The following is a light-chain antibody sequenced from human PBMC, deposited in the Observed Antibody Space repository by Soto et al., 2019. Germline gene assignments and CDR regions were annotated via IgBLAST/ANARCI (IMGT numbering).Light chain of an antibody. Sequence: EIVMTQSPATLSVSPGEGATLSCRASQSVSSKLAWYQQKPGQAPRLLIYGASTRATGIPARFSGSGSGTEFTLIISSLQSEDSAVYSCQHYNSCLWTSVQGTKV. J-gene: IGKJ1*01. V-gene: IGKV3-15*01. CDR1: QSVSSK. CDR3: QHYNSCLWT. CDR2: GAS.